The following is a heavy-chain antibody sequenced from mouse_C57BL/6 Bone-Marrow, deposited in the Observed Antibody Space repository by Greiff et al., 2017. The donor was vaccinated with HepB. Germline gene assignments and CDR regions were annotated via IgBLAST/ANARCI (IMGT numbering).Heavy chain of an antibody. Sequence: VQLQQSGPELVKPGASVKISCKASGYSFTSYYIHWVKQRPGQGLEWIGWIYPGSGNTKYNQKFKDKATLTADKSSSTAYMQLSSLTYEDSAVYYCARKTAQVRYYYAMDYWGQGTSVTVSS. V-gene: IGHV1-66*01. CDR1: GYSFTSYY. CDR2: IYPGSGNT. J-gene: IGHJ4*01. D-gene: IGHD3-2*02. CDR3: ARKTAQVRYYYAMDY.